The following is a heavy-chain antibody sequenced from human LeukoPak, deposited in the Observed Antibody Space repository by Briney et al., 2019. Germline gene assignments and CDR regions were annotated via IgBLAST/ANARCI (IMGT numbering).Heavy chain of an antibody. V-gene: IGHV3-11*01. Sequence: GGSLRLSCAASGFTFSDYYMSWIRQAPGKELEWVSYISSSGNTIYYADSVKGRFTISRDNAKNSLYLQMNSLRAEDTAVYYCARVVFRRSKGEGYYDSSGSYDYWGQGTLVTVSS. CDR2: ISSSGNTI. CDR1: GFTFSDYY. CDR3: ARVVFRRSKGEGYYDSSGSYDY. J-gene: IGHJ4*02. D-gene: IGHD3-22*01.